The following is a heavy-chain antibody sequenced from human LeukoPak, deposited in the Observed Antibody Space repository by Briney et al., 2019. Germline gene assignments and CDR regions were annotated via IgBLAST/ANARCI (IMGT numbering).Heavy chain of an antibody. J-gene: IGHJ4*02. CDR1: GGSFSGYY. D-gene: IGHD3-10*01. CDR3: ARVRGVSGP. CDR2: INHSGST. V-gene: IGHV4-34*01. Sequence: SETLSLTCAVYGGSFSGYYWSWIRQPPGKGLEWIGEINHSGSTNYNPSLKSRVTISVDTSKNQFSLKLSSVTAADTALYYCARVRGVSGPWGQGTLVTVSS.